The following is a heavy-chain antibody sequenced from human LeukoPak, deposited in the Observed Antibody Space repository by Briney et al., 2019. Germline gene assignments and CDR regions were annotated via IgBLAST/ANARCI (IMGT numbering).Heavy chain of an antibody. J-gene: IGHJ4*02. CDR3: ARAPSGCGGTCAFDS. CDR1: GGSISGYF. D-gene: IGHD2-15*01. V-gene: IGHV4-4*07. Sequence: PSETLSLTCTVSGGSISGYFWSWIRQPAGKGLEWIGRMHADGDSNYNPSLKSRITLSFDTPENQFSLTLTSVTAADTAVYFCARAPSGCGGTCAFDSWGQGTLVTVSS. CDR2: MHADGDS.